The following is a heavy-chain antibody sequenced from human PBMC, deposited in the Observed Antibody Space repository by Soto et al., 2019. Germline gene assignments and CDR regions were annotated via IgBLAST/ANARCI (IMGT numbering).Heavy chain of an antibody. CDR1: GDRFTSYW. CDR3: ARHPPRGLELTP. Sequence: PGESLRISWRGSGDRFTSYWVGWVRQMPGKGLEWMGIIYPGDSDTRYSPSFQGQVTISADKSISTAYLQWSSLKASDTAMYYCARHPPRGLELTPWGQGTLVTVS. J-gene: IGHJ5*02. CDR2: IYPGDSDT. V-gene: IGHV5-51*01. D-gene: IGHD1-7*01.